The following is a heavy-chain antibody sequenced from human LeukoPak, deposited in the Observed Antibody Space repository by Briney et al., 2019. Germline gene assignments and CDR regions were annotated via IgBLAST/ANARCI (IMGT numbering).Heavy chain of an antibody. J-gene: IGHJ5*02. CDR1: GYTFTAYY. Sequence: ASVKVSCKASGYTFTAYYMHWVRQAPGQGLEWMGWINPNSGDTNYAQKFQDRVTMTRGTSINTAYMELSRLRSDDTAIYYCARDRSTGATAGTLYWFDPWGQGTLVTVSS. D-gene: IGHD6-13*01. V-gene: IGHV1-2*02. CDR3: ARDRSTGATAGTLYWFDP. CDR2: INPNSGDT.